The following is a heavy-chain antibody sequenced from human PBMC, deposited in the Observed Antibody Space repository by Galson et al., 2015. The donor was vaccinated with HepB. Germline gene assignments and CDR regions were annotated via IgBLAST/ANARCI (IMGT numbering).Heavy chain of an antibody. CDR1: GFTFGDYA. D-gene: IGHD3-16*02. J-gene: IGHJ3*02. CDR2: IRSKAYGGTT. Sequence: SLRLSCAASGFTFGDYAMSWFRQAPGKGLEWVGFIRSKAYGGTTEYAASVKGRFTISRDDSKSIAYLQMNSLKTEDTAVYYCTREGYYDYVWGSYPKNHAFDIWGQGTMVTVSS. CDR3: TREGYYDYVWGSYPKNHAFDI. V-gene: IGHV3-49*03.